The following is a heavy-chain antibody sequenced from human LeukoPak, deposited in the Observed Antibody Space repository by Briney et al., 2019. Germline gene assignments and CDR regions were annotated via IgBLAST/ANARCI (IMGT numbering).Heavy chain of an antibody. Sequence: KTSETLSLTCTVSGGSISSYYRSWIRQPPGKGLEWIGYIYYSGSTNYNPSLKSRVTISVDTSKNQFSLKLSSVTAADTAVYYCAMIPYYDFWSGYYTGYLQHWGQGTLVTVSS. D-gene: IGHD3-3*01. CDR1: GGSISSYY. CDR3: AMIPYYDFWSGYYTGYLQH. CDR2: IYYSGST. J-gene: IGHJ1*01. V-gene: IGHV4-59*08.